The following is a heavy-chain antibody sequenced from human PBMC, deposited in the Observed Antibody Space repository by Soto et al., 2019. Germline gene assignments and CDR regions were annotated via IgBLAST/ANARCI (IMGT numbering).Heavy chain of an antibody. V-gene: IGHV3-23*01. D-gene: IGHD2-2*01. CDR1: GFTFSSYA. CDR2: ISGSGGST. Sequence: GGSLRLSCAASGFTFSSYAMSWVRQAPGKGLEWVSAISGSGGSTYYADSVKGRFTISRDNSKNTLYLQMNSLRAEDTAVYYCAKDLVPADELNYYYYMDVWGKGTTVTVSS. CDR3: AKDLVPADELNYYYYMDV. J-gene: IGHJ6*03.